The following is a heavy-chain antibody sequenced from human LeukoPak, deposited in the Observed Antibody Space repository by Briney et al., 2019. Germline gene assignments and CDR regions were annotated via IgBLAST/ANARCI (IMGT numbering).Heavy chain of an antibody. CDR3: VRDTQSGITDFDY. CDR2: IKQVGSDQ. J-gene: IGHJ4*01. V-gene: IGHV3-7*01. CDR1: GFTFIRHW. D-gene: IGHD1-14*01. Sequence: GGSLRLACAASGFTFIRHWMTWLRRARGKRLERVSNIKQVGSDQYYPEPIKRRFTSSSCIVNSILYLQLNSLRAEDRAVYYCVRDTQSGITDFDYWGQGTLVTVSS.